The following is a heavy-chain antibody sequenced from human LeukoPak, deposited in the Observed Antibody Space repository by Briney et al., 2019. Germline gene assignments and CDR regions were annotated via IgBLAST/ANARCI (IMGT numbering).Heavy chain of an antibody. CDR3: ARDWTGNYFDY. J-gene: IGHJ4*02. D-gene: IGHD3-10*01. V-gene: IGHV4-4*02. CDR2: VFHSGST. Sequence: SGTLSLTCTVSGVSIRSSTNWWPWVRQAPGKGLEWIGEVFHSGSTNYNPSLKSRVTMSADKSKNQFSLRLTSVTAADTAVYYCARDWTGNYFDYWGQGALVAVSS. CDR1: GVSIRSSTNW.